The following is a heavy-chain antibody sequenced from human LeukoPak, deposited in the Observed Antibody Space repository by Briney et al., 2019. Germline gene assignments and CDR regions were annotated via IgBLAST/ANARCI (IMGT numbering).Heavy chain of an antibody. CDR3: ARRGYHDSSGYDY. V-gene: IGHV3-21*06. CDR1: GFTFSTYG. Sequence: GGSLRLSCAASGFTFSTYGMDWVRQAPGKGLEWVSSISGRSADIYYADSVKGRFTISRDNAKNSVFLQMNNLRVEDTAIYYCARRGYHDSSGYDYWGQGTPVTVSS. CDR2: ISGRSADI. D-gene: IGHD3-22*01. J-gene: IGHJ4*02.